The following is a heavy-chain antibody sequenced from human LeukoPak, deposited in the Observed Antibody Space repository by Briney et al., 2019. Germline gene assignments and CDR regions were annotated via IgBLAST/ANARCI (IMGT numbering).Heavy chain of an antibody. CDR3: ARDQWVVVAATEENYYYYGMDV. CDR2: IYYSGST. CDR1: GGSISSGGYY. J-gene: IGHJ6*02. V-gene: IGHV4-31*03. Sequence: SQTLSLTCTVSGGSISSGGYYWSWIRQHPGKGLEWIGYIYYSGSTYYNPSLKSRVTISVDTSKNQFSLKLSSVTAADTAVYYCARDQWVVVAATEENYYYYGMDVRGQGTTVTVSS. D-gene: IGHD2-15*01.